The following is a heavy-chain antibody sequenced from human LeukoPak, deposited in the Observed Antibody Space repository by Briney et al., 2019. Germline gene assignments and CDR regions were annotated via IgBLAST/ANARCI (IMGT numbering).Heavy chain of an antibody. Sequence: GGSLRLSCAASGFTFSNAWMSWVRQAPGKGLEWVGRIKSKTDGGTTDYAAPVKGRFTISRDDSKNTLYLQMNSLKTEDTAVYYCTTAGLRRGSGSSFDYWGQGTLVTVSS. D-gene: IGHD3-10*01. CDR1: GFTFSNAW. J-gene: IGHJ4*02. CDR3: TTAGLRRGSGSSFDY. V-gene: IGHV3-15*01. CDR2: IKSKTDGGTT.